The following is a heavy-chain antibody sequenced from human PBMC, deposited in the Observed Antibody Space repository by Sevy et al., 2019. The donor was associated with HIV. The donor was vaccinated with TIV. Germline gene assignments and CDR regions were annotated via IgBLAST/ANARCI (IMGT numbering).Heavy chain of an antibody. V-gene: IGHV3-30*03. J-gene: IGHJ5*02. CDR2: ISYDGSNE. CDR1: AFTFSNYG. CDR3: AGYYSDTTGSGGFDH. Sequence: GGSLRLSCAASAFTFSNYGMHWVRQAPGKGLEWVAFISYDGSNEYYADSVKGRFTISRDNSKNTLYLQMNSLRAEDTALYYCAGYYSDTTGSGGFDHWGLGTLVTVSS. D-gene: IGHD3-22*01.